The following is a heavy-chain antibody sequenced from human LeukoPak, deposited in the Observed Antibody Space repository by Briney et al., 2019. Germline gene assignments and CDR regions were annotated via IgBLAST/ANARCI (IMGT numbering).Heavy chain of an antibody. CDR1: GFTVRNNY. V-gene: IGHV3-53*01. D-gene: IGHD4-23*01. CDR3: ARGGYGGFDY. Sequence: GGSLRLSCVASGFTVRNNYMSWVRQAPGKGLEWVSVIYSGGSTYYADSVKGRFTISRDNSKNTLDLQVNSLRAEDTAVYYCARGGYGGFDYWGQGTLVTVSS. CDR2: IYSGGST. J-gene: IGHJ4*02.